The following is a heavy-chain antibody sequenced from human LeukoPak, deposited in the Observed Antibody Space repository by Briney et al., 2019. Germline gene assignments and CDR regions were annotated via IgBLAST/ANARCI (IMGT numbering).Heavy chain of an antibody. Sequence: PSETLSLTCTVSGGSISSYYWSWIRQPAGKGLEWIGRIYTSGSTTYNPSLKSRVTMSVDTSKNQFSLKLSSVPAAATAVHYCAIGSGQLAEEVYWGQGTLVTVSS. D-gene: IGHD6-6*01. J-gene: IGHJ4*02. V-gene: IGHV4-4*07. CDR1: GGSISSYY. CDR2: IYTSGST. CDR3: AIGSGQLAEEVY.